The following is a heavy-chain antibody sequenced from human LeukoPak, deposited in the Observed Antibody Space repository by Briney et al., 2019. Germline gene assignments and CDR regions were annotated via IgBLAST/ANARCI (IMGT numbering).Heavy chain of an antibody. CDR1: GFTFSSYN. CDR2: ISSSSSYI. Sequence: GGSLRLSCEASGFTFSSYNMNWVRQAPGKGLEWVSYISSSSSYIYYADSVKGRFTISRDNSKNTLYLQMNSLRVEDTAVYYCAKDEGLWFGELSGYWGQGTLVTVSS. D-gene: IGHD3-10*01. V-gene: IGHV3-21*01. CDR3: AKDEGLWFGELSGY. J-gene: IGHJ4*02.